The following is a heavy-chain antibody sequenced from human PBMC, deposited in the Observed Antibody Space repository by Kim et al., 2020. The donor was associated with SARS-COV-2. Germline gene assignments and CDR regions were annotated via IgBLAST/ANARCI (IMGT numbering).Heavy chain of an antibody. Sequence: SETLSLTCAVYGGSFSGYYWSWIRQPPGKGLEWIGEINHSGSTNYNPSLKSRVTISVDTSKNQFSLKLSSVTAADTAVYYCARRRDIVVVVAANGDFDYWGQGTLVTVSS. CDR2: INHSGST. CDR3: ARRRDIVVVVAANGDFDY. CDR1: GGSFSGYY. J-gene: IGHJ4*02. V-gene: IGHV4-34*01. D-gene: IGHD2-15*01.